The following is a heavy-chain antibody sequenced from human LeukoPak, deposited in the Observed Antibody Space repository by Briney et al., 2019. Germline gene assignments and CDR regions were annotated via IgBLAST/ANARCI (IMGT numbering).Heavy chain of an antibody. Sequence: GGSLRLSCAASGFTFSSYGMHWVRQAPGKGLEWVAVISYDGSNKYYADSVKGRFTISRDNSKNTLYLQMNSLRAEDTALYYCSKGRGPAAVAPDYWGQGTLVTVSS. J-gene: IGHJ4*02. D-gene: IGHD2-2*01. CDR1: GFTFSSYG. CDR2: ISYDGSNK. V-gene: IGHV3-30*18. CDR3: SKGRGPAAVAPDY.